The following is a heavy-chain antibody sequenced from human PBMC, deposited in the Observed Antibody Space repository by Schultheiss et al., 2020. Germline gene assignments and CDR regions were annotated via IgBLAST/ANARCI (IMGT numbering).Heavy chain of an antibody. J-gene: IGHJ4*02. V-gene: IGHV3-30*03. CDR1: GFTFSSYG. CDR3: ARDSGSYHFDY. D-gene: IGHD1-26*01. Sequence: RLSCAASGFTFSSYGMHWVRQAPGKGLEWVAVISYDGSNKYYADSVKGRFTISRDNSKNTLYLQMNSLRAEDTAVYYCARDSGSYHFDYWGQGTLVTVSS. CDR2: ISYDGSNK.